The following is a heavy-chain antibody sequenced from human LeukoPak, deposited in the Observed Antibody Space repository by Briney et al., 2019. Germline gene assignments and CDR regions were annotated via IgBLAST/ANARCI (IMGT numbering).Heavy chain of an antibody. CDR1: GYTFTSYY. CDR3: AREPYNWPYYYYGMDV. Sequence: ASVKVSCKASGYTFTSYYMHWVRQAPGQGLEWVGIINPSGGSTSYAQKFQGRVTMTRDTSTSTVYMELSSLRSEDTAVYYCAREPYNWPYYYYGMDVWGQGTTVTVSS. D-gene: IGHD1-20*01. CDR2: INPSGGST. V-gene: IGHV1-46*01. J-gene: IGHJ6*02.